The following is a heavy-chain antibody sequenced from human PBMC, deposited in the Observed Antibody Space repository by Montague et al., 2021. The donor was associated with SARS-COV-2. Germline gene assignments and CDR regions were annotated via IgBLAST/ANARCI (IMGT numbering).Heavy chain of an antibody. Sequence: VKPTQTLTLTCTFSGFSLSTSGMCVSWIRQPPGKALEWLALIXXXYYKYYSTSLKTRLTISKDTSNNQVVLTMTNMDPVDTATYYCARTSVEMATIGAYYYYGMDVWGQGTTVTVSS. V-gene: IGHV2-70*01. D-gene: IGHD5-24*01. J-gene: IGHJ6*02. CDR2: IXXXYYK. CDR1: GFSLSTSGMC. CDR3: ARTSVEMATIGAYYYYGMDV.